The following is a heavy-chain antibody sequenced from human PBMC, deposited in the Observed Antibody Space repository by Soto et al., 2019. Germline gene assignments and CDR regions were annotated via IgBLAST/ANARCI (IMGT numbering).Heavy chain of an antibody. CDR2: IYYSGST. CDR1: GGSISSGGYY. Sequence: SETLSLTCTVSGGSISSGGYYWSWIRQHPGKGLEWIGYIYYSGSTYYNPSLKSRVTISVDTSKNQFSLKLSSVTAADTAVYYCARDGGIAAAGSHNWFDPWGQGTLVTVSS. J-gene: IGHJ5*02. CDR3: ARDGGIAAAGSHNWFDP. V-gene: IGHV4-31*03. D-gene: IGHD6-13*01.